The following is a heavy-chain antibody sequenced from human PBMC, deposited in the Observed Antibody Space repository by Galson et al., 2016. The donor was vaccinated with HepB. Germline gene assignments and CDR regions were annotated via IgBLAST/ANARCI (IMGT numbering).Heavy chain of an antibody. Sequence: SLRLSCAVSGFTVSNNYMSWVRQPPGKGLEWVSLIYSVGSTHYADSVKGRFTISRDSSKNTLYLQMNSLRAEDTAVHDCASDEIMGTTGDYWGQGTLVTVSS. CDR2: IYSVGST. J-gene: IGHJ4*02. D-gene: IGHD1-26*01. CDR1: GFTVSNNY. V-gene: IGHV3-53*01. CDR3: ASDEIMGTTGDY.